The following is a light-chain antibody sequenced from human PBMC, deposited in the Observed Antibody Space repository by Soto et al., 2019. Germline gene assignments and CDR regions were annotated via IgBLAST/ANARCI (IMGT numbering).Light chain of an antibody. CDR2: DVS. CDR3: SSYTRSSTIDVV. V-gene: IGLV2-14*01. J-gene: IGLJ2*01. Sequence: QSALTQPASVSGSPGQSITISCTGTSSDVGGYNYVSWYQQHPGKAPKLIIYDVSNRPSGVSNRFSGSKSGNTASLTISGLQAEDEAAYYCSSYTRSSTIDVVFGGGTKVTVL. CDR1: SSDVGGYNY.